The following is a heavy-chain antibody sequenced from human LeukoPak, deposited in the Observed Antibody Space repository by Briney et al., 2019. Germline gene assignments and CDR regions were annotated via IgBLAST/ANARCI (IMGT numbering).Heavy chain of an antibody. J-gene: IGHJ4*02. CDR2: INHSGST. V-gene: IGHV4-34*01. CDR3: ASLDAWGCSTSCPHYFDY. D-gene: IGHD2-2*01. Sequence: PSETMSLTCAVYGVSFSGYYWSWIRQPPGKGLEWIGEINHSGSTNYNPSLKSRVTISVDTSKNQFSLKLSSVTAADTAVYYCASLDAWGCSTSCPHYFDYWGQGTLVTVSS. CDR1: GVSFSGYY.